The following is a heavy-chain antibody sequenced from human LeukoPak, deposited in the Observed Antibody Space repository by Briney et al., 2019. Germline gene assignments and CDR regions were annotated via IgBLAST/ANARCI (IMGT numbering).Heavy chain of an antibody. CDR2: IYSGGST. J-gene: IGHJ4*02. V-gene: IGHV3-53*01. CDR3: ARGPAGNFDY. CDR1: GFTVSSNY. D-gene: IGHD1-1*01. Sequence: GRSLRLSCAASGFTVSSNYMSWVRQAPGKGLEWVSVIYSGGSTYYADSVKGRFTISRDNSKNTLYLQMNSLRAEDAAVYYCARGPAGNFDYWGQGTLVTVSS.